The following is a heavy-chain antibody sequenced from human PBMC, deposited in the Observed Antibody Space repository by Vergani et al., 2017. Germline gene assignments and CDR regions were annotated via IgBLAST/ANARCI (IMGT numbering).Heavy chain of an antibody. CDR2: IIPIFGTA. J-gene: IGHJ6*02. Sequence: QVQLVQSGAEVKKPGSSVKVSCKASGGTFSSYAISWVRQAPGQGLEWMGGIIPIFGTANYAQKFQGRVTITADESTSTAYMELSSLRSEDTAVYYCARVPMVRGVIPPGINYYYYYGMDVWGQGTTVTVSS. V-gene: IGHV1-69*01. D-gene: IGHD3-10*01. CDR1: GGTFSSYA. CDR3: ARVPMVRGVIPPGINYYYYYGMDV.